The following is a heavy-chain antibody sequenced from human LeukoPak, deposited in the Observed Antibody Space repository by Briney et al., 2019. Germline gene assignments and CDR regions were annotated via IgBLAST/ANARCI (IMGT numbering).Heavy chain of an antibody. D-gene: IGHD2-15*01. V-gene: IGHV4-4*07. CDR3: ARGRYCSADICSGGDAFDI. Sequence: SETLSLTCTVSGGSINTSYWSWIPQPAREGLEWIGRLYTRGSTNSNPSLKSRVTMSVDTSKNQFSLKLSSVTAADTAVYYCARGRYCSADICSGGDAFDIWGQGTMVSVSS. CDR1: GGSINTSY. J-gene: IGHJ3*02. CDR2: LYTRGST.